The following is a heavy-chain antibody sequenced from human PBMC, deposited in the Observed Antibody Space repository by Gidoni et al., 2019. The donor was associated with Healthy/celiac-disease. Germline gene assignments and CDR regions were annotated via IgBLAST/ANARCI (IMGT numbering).Heavy chain of an antibody. CDR3: ARMIEQWLVLGAFDI. Sequence: QVTLKEYGPVLVKPTETLTLTCTVSGFSLSNARMGVSWIRQPPGKALEWLAHLFSNDEKSYTTSLKSRLTISKDTSKSQVVLTMTNMYPVDTATYYCARMIEQWLVLGAFDIWGQGTMVTVSS. D-gene: IGHD6-19*01. V-gene: IGHV2-26*01. J-gene: IGHJ3*02. CDR2: LFSNDEK. CDR1: GFSLSNARMG.